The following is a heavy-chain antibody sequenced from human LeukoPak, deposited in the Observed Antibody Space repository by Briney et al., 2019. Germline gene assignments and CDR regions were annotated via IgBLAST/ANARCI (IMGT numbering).Heavy chain of an antibody. CDR3: ATSIVGLTYDEHFQH. V-gene: IGHV3-53*01. Sequence: GGSLRLSCAASGFAVSSNHMNWVRQAPGKGLEWVSVIFNGGSTYYADSVKGRFTISRDNSKNTLYLQMNSLRAEDTAVYYCATSIVGLTYDEHFQHWGQAPWSPSRQ. J-gene: IGHJ1*01. D-gene: IGHD1-26*01. CDR1: GFAVSSNH. CDR2: IFNGGST.